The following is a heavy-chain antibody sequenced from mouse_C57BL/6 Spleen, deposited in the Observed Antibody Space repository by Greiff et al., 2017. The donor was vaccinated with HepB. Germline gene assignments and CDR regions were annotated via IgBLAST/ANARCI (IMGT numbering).Heavy chain of an antibody. J-gene: IGHJ4*01. CDR3: ARGYYGNYYAMDY. CDR1: GYTFTDYY. V-gene: IGHV1-26*01. Sequence: VQLQQSGPKLVKPGASVKISCKASGYTFTDYYMNWVKQSHGKSLEWIGDINPNNGGTSYNQKFKGKATLTVDKSSSTAYMELRSLTSEDSAVYYCARGYYGNYYAMDYWGQGTSVTVSS. D-gene: IGHD2-1*01. CDR2: INPNNGGT.